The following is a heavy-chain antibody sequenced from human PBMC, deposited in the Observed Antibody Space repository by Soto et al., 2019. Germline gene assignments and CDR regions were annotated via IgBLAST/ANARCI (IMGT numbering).Heavy chain of an antibody. CDR3: ARENGDYDYYYYGMDV. D-gene: IGHD4-17*01. Sequence: SETLSLTCAVSCYSISSGYYWGWIRQPPGKGLEWIGSIHHSGSTHYNPSLKSRVIISVDTSKNQFSLKLSSVTAADTAVYYCARENGDYDYYYYGMDVWVQGTTVTVSS. CDR1: CYSISSGYY. J-gene: IGHJ6*02. CDR2: IHHSGST. V-gene: IGHV4-38-2*02.